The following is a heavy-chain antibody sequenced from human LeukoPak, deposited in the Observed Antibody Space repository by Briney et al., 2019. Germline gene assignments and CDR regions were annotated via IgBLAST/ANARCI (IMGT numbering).Heavy chain of an antibody. J-gene: IGHJ5*02. Sequence: PSETLSLTCTVSGGSISSYCWSWIRQPPGKGLEWIGYIYYSGSTKYNPSLKSRVTISVDTSKNQVSLKLSSMTAADTAVYYCARFSIQQLVRWFDPWGQGTLVTVSS. V-gene: IGHV4-59*01. CDR2: IYYSGST. D-gene: IGHD6-13*01. CDR1: GGSISSYC. CDR3: ARFSIQQLVRWFDP.